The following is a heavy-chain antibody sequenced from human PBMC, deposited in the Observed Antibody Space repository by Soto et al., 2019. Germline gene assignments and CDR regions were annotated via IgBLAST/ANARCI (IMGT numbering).Heavy chain of an antibody. V-gene: IGHV3-30*18. J-gene: IGHJ4*02. Sequence: GGSLRLSCAASGFTFSSYGMHWVRQAPGKGLEWVAVISYDGSNKYYADSVKGRFTISRDNSKNTLYLQMNSLRAEDTAVYYCAKDLSSWPHSDFDYWGQGTLVTVSS. CDR3: AKDLSSWPHSDFDY. D-gene: IGHD6-13*01. CDR1: GFTFSSYG. CDR2: ISYDGSNK.